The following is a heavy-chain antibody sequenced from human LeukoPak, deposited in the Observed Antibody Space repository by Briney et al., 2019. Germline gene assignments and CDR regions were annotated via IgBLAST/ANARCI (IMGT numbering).Heavy chain of an antibody. J-gene: IGHJ5*02. CDR1: GGSISSYYW. CDR3: AHSPSIARSLGENWFDP. CDR2: IYWNDDK. D-gene: IGHD6-6*01. V-gene: IGHV2-5*01. Sequence: TLSLTCTVSGGSISSYYWSWIRQPPGKALEWLALIYWNDDKRYSPSLKSRLTITKDTSKNQVVLTMTNMDPVDTATYYCAHSPSIARSLGENWFDPWGQGTLVTVSS.